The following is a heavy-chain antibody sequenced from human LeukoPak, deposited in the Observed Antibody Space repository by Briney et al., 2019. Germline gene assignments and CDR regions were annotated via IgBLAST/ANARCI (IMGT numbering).Heavy chain of an antibody. D-gene: IGHD5-12*01. J-gene: IGHJ4*02. CDR2: ISSSSSSYI. CDR3: ARFQGATIKRGYYFDY. Sequence: GGSLRLSCAASGFTFSSYAMSWVRQAPGKGLEWVSSISSSSSSYIYYADSVKGRFTISRDNAKNSLYLQMNSLRAEDTAVYYCARFQGATIKRGYYFDYWGQGTLVTVSS. V-gene: IGHV3-21*01. CDR1: GFTFSSYA.